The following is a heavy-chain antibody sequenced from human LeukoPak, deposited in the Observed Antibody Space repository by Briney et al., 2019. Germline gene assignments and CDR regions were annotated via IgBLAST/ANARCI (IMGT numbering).Heavy chain of an antibody. CDR2: ISYDGSNK. Sequence: GGSLRLSCAASGFTFSSYAMHWVRQAPGKGLEWVAVISYDGSNKYYADSVKGRFTISRDNSKNTLYLQMNSLRAEDTAVYYWGGGGGWGPMDVWGKGTTVTVSS. V-gene: IGHV3-30*04. J-gene: IGHJ6*03. CDR1: GFTFSSYA. D-gene: IGHD2-21*02. CDR3: GGGGGWGPMDV.